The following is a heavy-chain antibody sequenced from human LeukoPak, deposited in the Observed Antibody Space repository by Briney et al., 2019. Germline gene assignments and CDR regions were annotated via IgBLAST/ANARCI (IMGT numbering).Heavy chain of an antibody. V-gene: IGHV4-59*01. Sequence: SETLSLTCTVTGGSISSYYWSWIRQPPGKGLEWIGYIYYSGSTNYNPSLKSRVTISVDTSKNQFSLKLSSVTAADTAVYYCARGGAVAAPFDYWGQGTLVTVSS. CDR1: GGSISSYY. J-gene: IGHJ4*02. CDR2: IYYSGST. D-gene: IGHD6-19*01. CDR3: ARGGAVAAPFDY.